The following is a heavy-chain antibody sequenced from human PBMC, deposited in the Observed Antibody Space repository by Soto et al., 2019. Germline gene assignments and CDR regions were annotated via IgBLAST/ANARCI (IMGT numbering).Heavy chain of an antibody. Sequence: QVQPVQSGAEVKKPGSSVKVSCKASGGTFSSYAISWVRQAPGQGLEWMGGIIPIFGTANYAQKFQGRVTITADESTSTAYMELSSLRSEDTAVYYCARDPPHCSGGSCYSVRYFDYWGQGTLVTVSS. D-gene: IGHD2-15*01. CDR3: ARDPPHCSGGSCYSVRYFDY. J-gene: IGHJ4*02. CDR2: IIPIFGTA. CDR1: GGTFSSYA. V-gene: IGHV1-69*01.